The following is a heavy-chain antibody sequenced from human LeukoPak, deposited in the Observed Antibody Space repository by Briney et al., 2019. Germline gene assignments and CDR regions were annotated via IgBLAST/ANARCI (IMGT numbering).Heavy chain of an antibody. V-gene: IGHV1-2*02. J-gene: IGHJ3*02. CDR3: ARERLPSGAGGDAFDI. D-gene: IGHD1-26*01. Sequence: ASVKVSCKASGYTFTGYYMHWVRQAPGQGLEWMGWINPNSGGTNYAQKFQGRVTMTRDTSISTAYMELSRLRSDDTAVYYCARERLPSGAGGDAFDIWGQGTMVTVSS. CDR1: GYTFTGYY. CDR2: INPNSGGT.